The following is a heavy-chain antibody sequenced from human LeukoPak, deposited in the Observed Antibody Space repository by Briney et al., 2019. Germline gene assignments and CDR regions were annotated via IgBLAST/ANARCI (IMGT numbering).Heavy chain of an antibody. CDR1: EYTFTSYD. CDR2: MSPNSGNT. D-gene: IGHD3-9*01. CDR3: ASLRYFDWLQGSYYFDY. V-gene: IGHV1-8*01. Sequence: ASVKVSCKASEYTFTSYDINWVRQATGQGLEWMGWMSPNSGNTGYAQKFQGRVTMTRNTSISTAYMELSSLRSEDTAVYYCASLRYFDWLQGSYYFDYWGQGTLVTVSS. J-gene: IGHJ4*02.